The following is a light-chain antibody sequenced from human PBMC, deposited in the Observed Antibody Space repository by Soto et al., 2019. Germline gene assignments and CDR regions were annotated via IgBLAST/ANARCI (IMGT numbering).Light chain of an antibody. J-gene: IGKJ1*01. CDR2: GAS. V-gene: IGKV3-15*01. Sequence: EIVLTQSPATLSSSPGERATLSFRASQFLSSYLAWYQQKPGQAPRLLIYGASTRATGIPARFSGSGSGTEFTLTISSLQSEDSAVYYCHQYNNWWTFGQGTKVHIK. CDR1: QFLSSY. CDR3: HQYNNWWT.